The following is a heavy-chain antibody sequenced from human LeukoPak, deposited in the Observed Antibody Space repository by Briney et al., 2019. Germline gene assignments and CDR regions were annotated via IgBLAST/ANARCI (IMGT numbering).Heavy chain of an antibody. CDR2: IIPILGIA. CDR3: ARDGGITMIVVPPGGLGYFDY. Sequence: SVKVSCKASGGTFSSYAISWVRQAPGQGLEWMGRIIPILGIANYAQKFQGRVTITADKSTSTAYMELSSLRSEDTAVYYCARDGGITMIVVPPGGLGYFDYWGQGTLVTVSS. V-gene: IGHV1-69*04. J-gene: IGHJ4*02. CDR1: GGTFSSYA. D-gene: IGHD3-22*01.